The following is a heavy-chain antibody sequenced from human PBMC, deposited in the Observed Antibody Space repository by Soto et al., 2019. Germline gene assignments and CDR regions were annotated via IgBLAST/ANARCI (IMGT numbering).Heavy chain of an antibody. CDR3: ARVGIAVGGRVWFDP. V-gene: IGHV3-11*06. Sequence: QVQLVESGGGLVKPGGSLRLSCAASGFTFSDYYMSWIRQAPGKGLEWVSYISSSSSYTNYAASVKGRFTISRDNARNSLYLQMNSLRAEDTAVYYCARVGIAVGGRVWFDPWGQGTLVTVSS. J-gene: IGHJ5*02. CDR2: ISSSSSYT. D-gene: IGHD6-19*01. CDR1: GFTFSDYY.